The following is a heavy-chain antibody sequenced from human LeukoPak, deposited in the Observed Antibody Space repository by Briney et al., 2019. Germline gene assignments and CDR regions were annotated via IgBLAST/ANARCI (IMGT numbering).Heavy chain of an antibody. CDR1: GGTFSSYA. J-gene: IGHJ6*03. Sequence: SVKVSCKASGGTFSSYAISWVRQAPGQGLEWMGGIIPIFGTANYAQKFQGRVTITTDESTSTAYMELSSLRSEDTAVYYCARGDDYGDYATTNYYYYYYMDVWSKGTTVTVSS. V-gene: IGHV1-69*05. CDR3: ARGDDYGDYATTNYYYYYYMDV. CDR2: IIPIFGTA. D-gene: IGHD4-17*01.